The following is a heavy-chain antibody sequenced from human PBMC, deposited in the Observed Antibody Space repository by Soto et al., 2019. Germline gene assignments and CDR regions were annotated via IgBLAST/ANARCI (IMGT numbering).Heavy chain of an antibody. CDR2: ISSDNGNT. CDR3: ARDLGGWPDY. CDR1: GYTFTSSG. D-gene: IGHD2-15*01. Sequence: GASVKVSCKASGYTFTSSGISWVRQAPGQGLEWMGWISSDNGNTNYAQHLQGRVSMTTDTSTSTAYMDLRSLRSDDTAVYYCARDLGGWPDYWGQGTLVTVSS. J-gene: IGHJ4*02. V-gene: IGHV1-18*01.